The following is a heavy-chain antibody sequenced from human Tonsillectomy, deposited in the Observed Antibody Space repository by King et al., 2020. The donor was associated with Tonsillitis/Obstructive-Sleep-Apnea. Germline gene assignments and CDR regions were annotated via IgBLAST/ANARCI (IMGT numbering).Heavy chain of an antibody. Sequence: QLVQSGAEVKKPGESLRISCKGSGYSFTSYWISWVRQMPGKGLEWMGRIDPSDSYTDYSPSFQGHVTTSADKSISTAYLQWSSLKASDTAMYYCASAGGYYSGMDVWGHGTTVIVSS. D-gene: IGHD3-10*01. CDR3: ASAGGYYSGMDV. CDR1: GYSFTSYW. V-gene: IGHV5-10-1*03. CDR2: IDPSDSYT. J-gene: IGHJ6*02.